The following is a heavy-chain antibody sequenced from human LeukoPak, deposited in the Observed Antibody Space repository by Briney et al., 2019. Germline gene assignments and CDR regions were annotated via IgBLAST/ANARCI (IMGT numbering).Heavy chain of an antibody. CDR2: IFHSGSI. D-gene: IGHD3-22*01. CDR1: GYSISSGYY. J-gene: IGHJ4*02. CDR3: ARDRGDSSGSFDY. Sequence: SETLPLTCTVSGYSISSGYYGGWIRQPPGKGLEYIGSIFHSGSIHYNPSLKSRVTISVDTSKNQFSLKLSSLTAADTAVYYCARDRGDSSGSFDYWGQGTLVTVSS. V-gene: IGHV4-38-2*02.